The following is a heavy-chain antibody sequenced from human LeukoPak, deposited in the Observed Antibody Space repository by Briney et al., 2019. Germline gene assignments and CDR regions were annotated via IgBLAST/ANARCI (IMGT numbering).Heavy chain of an antibody. CDR1: GGSISSGGYY. CDR3: AREGVVRGVINVGRSAFDI. CDR2: IYYSGST. D-gene: IGHD3-10*01. Sequence: SETLSLTCTVSGGSISSGGYYWSWIRQHPGKGLEWIGYIYYSGSTYYNPSLKSRVTISVDTSKNQFSLKLSSVTAADTAVYYCAREGVVRGVINVGRSAFDIWGQGTMVTVSS. J-gene: IGHJ3*02. V-gene: IGHV4-31*03.